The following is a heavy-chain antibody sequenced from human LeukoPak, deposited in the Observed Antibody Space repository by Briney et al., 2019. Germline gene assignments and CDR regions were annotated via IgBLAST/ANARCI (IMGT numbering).Heavy chain of an antibody. CDR2: ISYDGSNK. Sequence: PGRSLRLSCAASGFTFSSYAMHWVRQAPGKGLEWVAVISYDGSNKYYADSVKGRFTISRDNSKNTLYLQMNSLRAEDTAVYYCARAVAGSMDVWGQGTTVTVSS. J-gene: IGHJ6*02. V-gene: IGHV3-30-3*01. CDR3: ARAVAGSMDV. CDR1: GFTFSSYA.